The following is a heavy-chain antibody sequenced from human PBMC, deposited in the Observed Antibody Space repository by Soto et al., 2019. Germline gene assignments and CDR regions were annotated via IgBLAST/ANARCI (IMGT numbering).Heavy chain of an antibody. V-gene: IGHV3-7*03. Sequence: GGSLRLSCAASGFTISTYWMSWFRQAPGKGLEWVAHIKQDGTETYYVDSVKGRFTISRDNAKNLLYLQMNSLRAEDTAVFYCARAVATGAEYWGQGTLVTVSS. J-gene: IGHJ4*02. CDR2: IKQDGTET. D-gene: IGHD6-19*01. CDR1: GFTISTYW. CDR3: ARAVATGAEY.